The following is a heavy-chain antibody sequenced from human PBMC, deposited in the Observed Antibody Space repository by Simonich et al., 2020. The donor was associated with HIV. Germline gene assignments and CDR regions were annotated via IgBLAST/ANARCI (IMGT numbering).Heavy chain of an antibody. J-gene: IGHJ6*02. V-gene: IGHV4-34*01. D-gene: IGHD6-13*01. CDR2: INHSGST. Sequence: QVQLQQWGAGLLKPSETLSLTCAVYGGSFSGYYWSWIRQPPGKGLEWIGEINHSGSTNYNPSLKSRVTISVDTSKNQFSLKLSSVTAADTAVYHCASAAADVKYYYWYGMDVWGQGTLVTVSS. CDR1: GGSFSGYY. CDR3: ASAAADVKYYYWYGMDV.